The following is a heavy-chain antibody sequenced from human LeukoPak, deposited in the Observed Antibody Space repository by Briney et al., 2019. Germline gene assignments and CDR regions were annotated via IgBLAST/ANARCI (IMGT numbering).Heavy chain of an antibody. V-gene: IGHV3-7*03. CDR3: ARVSRLLRYCSGGSCYSMDFDS. Sequence: GGSLRLSCAASAFSVSSYWMSWVRQAPGKGLEWVANIKQDGSEKWYVYSVKGRFTISRDKAKNSMYLQMNSLRADDTAVYYCARVSRLLRYCSGGSCYSMDFDSWGQGTLVTVSS. CDR1: AFSVSSYW. D-gene: IGHD2-15*01. J-gene: IGHJ4*02. CDR2: IKQDGSEK.